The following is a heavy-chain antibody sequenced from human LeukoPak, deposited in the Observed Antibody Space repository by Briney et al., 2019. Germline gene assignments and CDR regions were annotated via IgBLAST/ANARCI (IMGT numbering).Heavy chain of an antibody. D-gene: IGHD2-2*01. V-gene: IGHV3-66*01. CDR3: GKDPSVVVPAAPYDAFDI. CDR1: GFTVSSNY. Sequence: GGSLRLSCAASGFTVSSNYMSWVRQAPGKGLEWVSVIYSGGSTYYADSVKGRFTISRDNSKNTLYLHMNRLRAEDTAVYYCGKDPSVVVPAAPYDAFDIWGQGTMVTVSS. J-gene: IGHJ3*02. CDR2: IYSGGST.